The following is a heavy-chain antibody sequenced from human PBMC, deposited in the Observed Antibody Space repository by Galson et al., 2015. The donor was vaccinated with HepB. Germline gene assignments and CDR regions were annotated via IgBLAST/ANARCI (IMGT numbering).Heavy chain of an antibody. CDR2: ISWKSGKI. CDR3: AKGTTVGWSHDAFDV. J-gene: IGHJ3*01. Sequence: SLRLSCAASGFTFDNYAMHWVRQAPGKGLEWVSGISWKSGKIGYADSVKGRFTISRDSVRDSLYLQMNSLRVEDTAFYYCAKGTTVGWSHDAFDVWGRGTRVIVSS. V-gene: IGHV3-9*01. D-gene: IGHD4-17*01. CDR1: GFTFDNYA.